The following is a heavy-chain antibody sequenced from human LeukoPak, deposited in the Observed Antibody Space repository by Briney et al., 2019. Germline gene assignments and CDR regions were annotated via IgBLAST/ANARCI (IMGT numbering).Heavy chain of an antibody. V-gene: IGHV1-18*01. CDR2: IKTNNGDT. D-gene: IGHD3-10*01. Sequence: GASVKVSCKASGHTFTSHGVSWVRQAPGQGLEWMGWIKTNNGDTNYAQRVQGRVTMTTDTSTDTAYMELRKLRSDDTAVYYCARVVGGFRGVMILYAPMDVWGHGTTVIVPS. J-gene: IGHJ6*02. CDR1: GHTFTSHG. CDR3: ARVVGGFRGVMILYAPMDV.